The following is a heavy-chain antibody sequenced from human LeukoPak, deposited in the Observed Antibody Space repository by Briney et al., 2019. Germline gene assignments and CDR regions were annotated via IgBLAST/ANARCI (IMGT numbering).Heavy chain of an antibody. D-gene: IGHD6-13*01. Sequence: GGSLRLSCAASGFTFSSYSMKWVRQAPGKGLEWVSSISSSSSYIYYADSVKGRFTISRDNDKNSLYLQKNSLRAEDTAVFYCGRDVIAAAGIGACDIWGQGTMVTVSS. CDR3: GRDVIAAAGIGACDI. CDR2: ISSSSSYI. V-gene: IGHV3-21*01. J-gene: IGHJ3*02. CDR1: GFTFSSYS.